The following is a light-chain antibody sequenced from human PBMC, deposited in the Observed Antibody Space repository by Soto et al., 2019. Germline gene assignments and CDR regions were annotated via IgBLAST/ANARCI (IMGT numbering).Light chain of an antibody. CDR3: QQYNSYSQT. Sequence: DIQMTQSPSTLSASVGDRVTITCRASQSISDWLAWYQQKPGKAPKLLIYDASSFESGVPSRFSGSGSGTEFTLTISSLQPDDFATYYCQQYNSYSQTFGQGTKVDIK. J-gene: IGKJ1*01. CDR1: QSISDW. CDR2: DAS. V-gene: IGKV1-5*01.